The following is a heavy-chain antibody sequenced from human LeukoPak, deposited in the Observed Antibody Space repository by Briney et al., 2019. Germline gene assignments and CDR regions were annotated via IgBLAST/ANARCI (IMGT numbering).Heavy chain of an antibody. Sequence: SETLSLTCIVSGGSISSTNYHWGWILQPPGKGLEWIAYIYYSGSANYNPSLKSRVTISVDTSKNQFSLNLSSVTDADTAVYYCAVGVGGDDWKYYFDYWGPGTLVTVSS. CDR1: GGSISSTNYH. CDR3: AVGVGGDDWKYYFDY. CDR2: IYYSGSA. V-gene: IGHV4-61*05. J-gene: IGHJ4*02. D-gene: IGHD1-1*01.